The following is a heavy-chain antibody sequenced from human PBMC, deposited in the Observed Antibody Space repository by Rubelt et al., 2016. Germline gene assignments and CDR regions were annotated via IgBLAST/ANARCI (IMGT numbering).Heavy chain of an antibody. CDR2: INHSGST. CDR1: GGSFSGYY. CDR3: ASGSGLEAFDI. Sequence: QVQLQQWGAGLLKPSETLSLTCAVYGGSFSGYYWSWIRQPPGKGLEWIGEINHSGSTNYNPSLKSRVTISVDTSKNQFSLKLSSVTAADTAVYYCASGSGLEAFDIWGQGTMVTVSS. J-gene: IGHJ3*02. D-gene: IGHD3/OR15-3a*01. V-gene: IGHV4-34*01.